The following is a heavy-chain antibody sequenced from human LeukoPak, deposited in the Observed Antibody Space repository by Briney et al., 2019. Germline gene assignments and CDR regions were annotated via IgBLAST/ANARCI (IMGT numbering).Heavy chain of an antibody. CDR2: IGAYNGNT. J-gene: IGHJ3*02. Sequence: ASVKVSCKASGYTFTSYGISWLRQAPGQGLEWMGWIGAYNGNTNYAQKLQGRVTMTTDTSTSTAYMELRSLRSDDTAVYYCARVPGSGYPLHAFDIWGQGTMVTVSS. D-gene: IGHD3-3*01. CDR1: GYTFTSYG. V-gene: IGHV1-18*01. CDR3: ARVPGSGYPLHAFDI.